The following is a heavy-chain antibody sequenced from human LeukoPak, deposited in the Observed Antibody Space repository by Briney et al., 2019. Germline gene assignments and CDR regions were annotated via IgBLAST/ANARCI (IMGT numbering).Heavy chain of an antibody. CDR2: IRGGGSSI. CDR3: ARDEVPSLGLSFHL. D-gene: IGHD3-10*01. V-gene: IGHV3-48*04. CDR1: GFTFSSYA. Sequence: GGSLRLSCAASGFTFSSYAMSWVRQAPGKGLEWVSYIRGGGSSICYADSVEGRFTISRDNAKHSLYLQMNSLRAEDTAVYYCARDEVPSLGLSFHLWGRGPLVTVSS. J-gene: IGHJ2*01.